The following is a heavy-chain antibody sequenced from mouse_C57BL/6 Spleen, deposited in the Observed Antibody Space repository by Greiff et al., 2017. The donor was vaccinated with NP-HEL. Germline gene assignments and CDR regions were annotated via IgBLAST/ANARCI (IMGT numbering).Heavy chain of an antibody. D-gene: IGHD2-5*01. CDR2: IDPSDSYT. CDR3: ARGGSYYSNY. CDR1: GYTFTSYW. Sequence: QVQLQQPGAELVMPGASVKLSCKASGYTFTSYWMHWVKQRPGQGLEWIGEIDPSDSYTNYNQKFKGKSTLTVDKSSSTAYMQLSSLTSEDSAVYYCARGGSYYSNYWGQGTTLTVSS. V-gene: IGHV1-69*01. J-gene: IGHJ2*01.